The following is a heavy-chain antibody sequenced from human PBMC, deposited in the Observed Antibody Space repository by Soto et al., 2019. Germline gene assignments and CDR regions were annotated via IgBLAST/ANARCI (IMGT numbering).Heavy chain of an antibody. CDR2: IYYSGST. D-gene: IGHD2-15*01. CDR1: GGSISSYY. Sequence: PSETLSLTCTVSGGSISSYYWSWIRQPPGKGLEWIGYIYYSGSTNYNPSLKSRVTISVDTSKNQFSLKLSSVTAADTAVYYCASARLQPQYYCYYGMDVWGQGTTVTVSS. J-gene: IGHJ6*02. CDR3: ASARLQPQYYCYYGMDV. V-gene: IGHV4-59*01.